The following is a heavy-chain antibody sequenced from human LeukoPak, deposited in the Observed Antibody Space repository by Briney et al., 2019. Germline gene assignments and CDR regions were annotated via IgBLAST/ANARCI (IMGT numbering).Heavy chain of an antibody. CDR2: ISWNSGSI. Sequence: GESLRLSCAASGFTFDDYAMHWVRQAPGKGLEWVSGISWNSGSIGYADSVKGRFTISRDNAKNSLYLQMNSLRAEDTALYYCAKDRSGGDQLFEFDYWGQGTLVTVSS. V-gene: IGHV3-9*01. CDR3: AKDRSGGDQLFEFDY. D-gene: IGHD2-2*01. CDR1: GFTFDDYA. J-gene: IGHJ4*02.